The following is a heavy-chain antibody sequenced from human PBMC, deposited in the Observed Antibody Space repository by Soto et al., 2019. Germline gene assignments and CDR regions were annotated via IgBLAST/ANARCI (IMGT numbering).Heavy chain of an antibody. V-gene: IGHV1-69*02. CDR3: AHATRAQSDDYYYYYYMDV. CDR2: IIPILGIA. CDR1: GGTFSSYT. J-gene: IGHJ6*03. Sequence: QVQLVQSGAEVKKPGSSVKVSCKASGGTFSSYTISWVRQAPGQGLEWMGRIIPILGIANYAQKFQGRVTITADKSTSTAYMELSSLRSEDTAVYCCAHATRAQSDDYYYYYYMDVWGKGTTVTVSS. D-gene: IGHD5-12*01.